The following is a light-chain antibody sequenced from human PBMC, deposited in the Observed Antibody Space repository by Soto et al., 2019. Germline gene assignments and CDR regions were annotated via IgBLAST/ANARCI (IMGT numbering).Light chain of an antibody. CDR2: GAS. J-gene: IGKJ1*01. Sequence: VMTQSPDTLSVSPGERATLSCRASQSVSSSYLAWYQQKPGQAPRLLIYGASSRATGIPDRFSGSGSGTEFTLTISSLQSEDFAVYYCQQYYNWPRGTFGQGTKVHIK. CDR1: QSVSSSY. CDR3: QQYYNWPRGT. V-gene: IGKV3D-15*01.